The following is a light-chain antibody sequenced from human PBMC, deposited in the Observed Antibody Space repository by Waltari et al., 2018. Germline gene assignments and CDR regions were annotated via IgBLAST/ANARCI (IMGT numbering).Light chain of an antibody. CDR1: SSDVGGYNY. CDR3: SSYAGSNNLV. J-gene: IGLJ2*01. Sequence: QSALTQPPSASGSPGQSVTISCTGTSSDVGGYNYVSWYQQHPGNAPKLMIYEVSKRPSGVPDRFSGSKSGNTASLTVSGLQAEDEADYYCSSYAGSNNLVFGGGTTLTVL. CDR2: EVS. V-gene: IGLV2-8*01.